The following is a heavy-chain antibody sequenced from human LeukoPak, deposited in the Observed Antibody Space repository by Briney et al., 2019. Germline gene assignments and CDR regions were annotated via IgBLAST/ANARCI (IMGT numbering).Heavy chain of an antibody. CDR1: GFTFSSHW. CDR2: INKDGSNT. J-gene: IGHJ3*02. Sequence: GGSLRLSCAASGFTFSSHWMHWVRQVPGKGLGWVSRINKDGSNTFYADSVKGRFTVSRDNAKKSLYLQMNSLRAEDTAVYYCARARLTDYVWGRRTFDIWGQGTMVTISS. CDR3: ARARLTDYVWGRRTFDI. V-gene: IGHV3-74*01. D-gene: IGHD3-16*01.